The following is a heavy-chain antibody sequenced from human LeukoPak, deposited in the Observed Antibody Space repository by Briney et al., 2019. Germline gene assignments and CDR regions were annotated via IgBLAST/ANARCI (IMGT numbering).Heavy chain of an antibody. J-gene: IGHJ5*02. CDR3: ARASKSSSWYQDWFDP. V-gene: IGHV3-53*01. Sequence: PGGSLRLSCAASGFTVSSNYMSWVRQAPGKGLEWVSVIYSGGSTYYADSVKGRFTISRDNAKNSLYLQMNSLRAEDTAVYYCARASKSSSWYQDWFDPWGQGTLVTVSS. D-gene: IGHD6-13*01. CDR1: GFTVSSNY. CDR2: IYSGGST.